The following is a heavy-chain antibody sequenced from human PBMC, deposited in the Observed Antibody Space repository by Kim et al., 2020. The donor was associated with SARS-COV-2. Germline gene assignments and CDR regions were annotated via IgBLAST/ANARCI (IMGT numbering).Heavy chain of an antibody. V-gene: IGHV1-46*01. CDR2: INPNAGGT. Sequence: ASVKVSCKASGYTFISYYMHWVRQAPGQGLEWMGIINPNAGGTTYAQKFQGXLTSXXXXSTXXVYMELSSLRSDDTAVXXCAXSKDGPPVYHYAYGIDVWXQGXXVIXXS. D-gene: IGHD2-15*01. CDR1: GYTFISYY. J-gene: IGHJ6*02. CDR3: AXSKDGPPVYHYAYGIDV.